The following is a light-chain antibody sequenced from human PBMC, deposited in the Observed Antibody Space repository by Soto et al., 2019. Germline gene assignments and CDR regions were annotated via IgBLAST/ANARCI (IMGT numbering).Light chain of an antibody. CDR1: QGISNY. J-gene: IGKJ4*01. V-gene: IGKV1-27*01. CDR3: QNYHRAPRT. CDR2: AES. Sequence: DVQMTQAPSSLSASVGDRVTITCRARQGISNYLAWYQQKPGKVPKLLIYAESSLQSGVPSRFSCSGSGTYFTLTISSLQPEDLPTYACQNYHRAPRTFVGGTKVEIK.